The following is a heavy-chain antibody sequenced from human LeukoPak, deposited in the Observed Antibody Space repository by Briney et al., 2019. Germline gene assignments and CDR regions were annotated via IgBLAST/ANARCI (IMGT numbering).Heavy chain of an antibody. V-gene: IGHV4-30-2*01. CDR1: GGSISSGDYF. CDR2: IYRSGST. Sequence: KTSETLSLTCTVSGGSISSGDYFWSWIRQPPGKGLEWIGYIYRSGSTYYNPSLKSRVTISVDRSKNQFSLILTSVTAADTAVYYCARGDEGITIFGVANAFDIWGQGTMVTVSS. CDR3: ARGDEGITIFGVANAFDI. J-gene: IGHJ3*02. D-gene: IGHD3-3*01.